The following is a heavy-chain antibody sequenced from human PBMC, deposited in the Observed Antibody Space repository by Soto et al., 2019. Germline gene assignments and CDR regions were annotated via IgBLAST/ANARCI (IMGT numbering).Heavy chain of an antibody. CDR3: VRESISGTGWFDP. J-gene: IGHJ5*02. CDR2: IDSSSVYI. CDR1: GFSFSDYS. D-gene: IGHD1-20*01. V-gene: IGHV3-21*02. Sequence: EVQLVESGGGLVKPGGSLRLSCAASGFSFSDYSMNWVRQAPGKRLEWVSSIDSSSVYIYYADSLKGRFTISRDNAKNSLYLQMNSLRAEDTAVYYCVRESISGTGWFDPWGQGTLVTVS.